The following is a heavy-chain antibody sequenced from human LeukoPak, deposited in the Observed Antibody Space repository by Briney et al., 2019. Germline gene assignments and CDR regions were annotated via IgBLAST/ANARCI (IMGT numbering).Heavy chain of an antibody. Sequence: SETLSLMCAVYGEFLCNCHEIGLRQPPGKGLEWIGEINHSGSTNYNPSLNSRVTISVDMSKNQFSLKLSSVTAEDSAVDYGAQLPKFDYWGRGTLVTVSS. D-gene: IGHD6-6*01. CDR2: INHSGST. CDR3: AQLPKFDY. CDR1: GEFLCNCH. V-gene: IGHV4-34*01. J-gene: IGHJ4*02.